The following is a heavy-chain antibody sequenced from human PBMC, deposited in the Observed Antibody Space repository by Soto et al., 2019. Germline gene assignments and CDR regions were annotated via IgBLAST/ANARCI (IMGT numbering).Heavy chain of an antibody. V-gene: IGHV1-69*01. J-gene: IGHJ6*02. CDR3: ARGATIFGVAAYSYYEMEV. Sequence: QVQLVQSGAEVKKPGSSVKVSCRASGGTFSNYAISWVRQAPGQGLEWMGGIVPAFGTPNYAQNLQGRITITADDSKTTVYMDLSSLSSEDTAVYYCARGATIFGVAAYSYYEMEVWGQGTTVTVSS. CDR1: GGTFSNYA. CDR2: IVPAFGTP. D-gene: IGHD3-3*01.